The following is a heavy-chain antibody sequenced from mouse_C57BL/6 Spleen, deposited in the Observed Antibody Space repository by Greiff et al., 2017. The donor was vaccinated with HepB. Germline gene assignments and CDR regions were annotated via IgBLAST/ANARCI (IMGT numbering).Heavy chain of an antibody. D-gene: IGHD3-2*02. Sequence: VQLQQSGPELVKPGASVKISCKASGYAFSSSWMNWVKQRPGKGLEWIGRIYPGDGDTNYNGKFKGKATLTADKSSSTAYMQISSLTSEDSAVYFCARLSSSGGFAYWGQGTLVTVSA. CDR2: IYPGDGDT. CDR1: GYAFSSSW. J-gene: IGHJ3*01. CDR3: ARLSSSGGFAY. V-gene: IGHV1-82*01.